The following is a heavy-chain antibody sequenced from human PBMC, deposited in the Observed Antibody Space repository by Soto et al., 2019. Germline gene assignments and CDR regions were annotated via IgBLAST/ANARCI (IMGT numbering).Heavy chain of an antibody. J-gene: IGHJ5*02. D-gene: IGHD3-16*01. V-gene: IGHV3-53*02. Sequence: EVQLVETGGGLIQPGGSLRLSCEVSGFIVSNNYITWIRQAPGKELEWVSIICSGGATYYADSVKGRFTISRDNSKNTVYLQMNNLRAEDTAVYYCARGTGGSRRFDPWGQGTLVTVSS. CDR2: ICSGGAT. CDR1: GFIVSNNY. CDR3: ARGTGGSRRFDP.